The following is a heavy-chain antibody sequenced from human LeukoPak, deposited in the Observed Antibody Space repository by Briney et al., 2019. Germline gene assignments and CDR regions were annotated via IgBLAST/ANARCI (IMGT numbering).Heavy chain of an antibody. J-gene: IGHJ6*02. D-gene: IGHD3-3*01. V-gene: IGHV4-39*01. Sequence: PSETLSLTCAVSGGSISSGGYSWSWIRQPPGKGLEWIGSIYYSGSTYYNPSLKSRVTISVDTSKNQFSLKLSSVTAADTAVYYCARLGSSRSYDYDFWSGYNNYYGMDVWGQGTTVTVSS. CDR3: ARLGSSRSYDYDFWSGYNNYYGMDV. CDR1: GGSISSGGYS. CDR2: IYYSGST.